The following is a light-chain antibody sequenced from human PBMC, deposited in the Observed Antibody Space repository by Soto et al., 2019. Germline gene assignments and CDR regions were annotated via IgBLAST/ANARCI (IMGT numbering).Light chain of an antibody. V-gene: IGKV3-20*01. CDR1: QSVSTSY. Sequence: EIVLTQSPGTLSLSPGERATLSCRVSQSVSTSYLAWYQQKPGQAPRLLIYGASSRATGIPDRFSGGGSRTDFTLTISRLEPEDSAVYYRQHYGSSRLTFGGGTKVEIK. CDR3: QHYGSSRLT. CDR2: GAS. J-gene: IGKJ4*01.